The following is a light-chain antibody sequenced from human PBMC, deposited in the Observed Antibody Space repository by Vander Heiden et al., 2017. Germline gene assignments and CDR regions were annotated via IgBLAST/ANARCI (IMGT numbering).Light chain of an antibody. CDR2: GAS. J-gene: IGKJ4*01. CDR3: QQYGSSPT. Sequence: EIVFTQSPVCLSLSPVERSTLSCRASQSVSSRYLAWYQQRPGQAPRLLSYGASSRATGIPDRFSGSGSGTDFTLTISRLEPEDFAVYYCQQYGSSPTFGGGTKVEIK. V-gene: IGKV3-20*01. CDR1: QSVSSRY.